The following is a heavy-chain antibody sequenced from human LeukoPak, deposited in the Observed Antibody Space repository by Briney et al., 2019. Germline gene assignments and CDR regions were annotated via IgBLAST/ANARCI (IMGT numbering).Heavy chain of an antibody. D-gene: IGHD4-17*01. CDR3: AKYNDYDFDY. CDR2: INQDGSQT. CDR1: GFTFRSNW. V-gene: IGHV3-7*01. Sequence: GGSLRLSCAASGFTFRSNWMSWGRQAPGKGLEWVAKINQDGSQTKYVDSVKGRFTISRDNAKNSLHLQMNSLRADDTAVYYCAKYNDYDFDYWGQGTLVTVSP. J-gene: IGHJ4*02.